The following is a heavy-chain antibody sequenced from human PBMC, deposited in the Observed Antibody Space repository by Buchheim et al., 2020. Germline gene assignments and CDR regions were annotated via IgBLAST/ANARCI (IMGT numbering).Heavy chain of an antibody. CDR2: ISASGST. CDR1: GGSISSGSYY. D-gene: IGHD6-13*01. CDR3: ARSSPSDVPGYSSNWSLDY. V-gene: IGHV4-61*02. Sequence: QVQLQESGPGLVEPSQTLSLTCTVSGGSISSGSYYWNWIRQPAGKGLEWIGRISASGSTNYNPSLKSRVTISVDTSKNQFSLKLSSVTAADTAVYYCARSSPSDVPGYSSNWSLDYWGQGTL. J-gene: IGHJ4*02.